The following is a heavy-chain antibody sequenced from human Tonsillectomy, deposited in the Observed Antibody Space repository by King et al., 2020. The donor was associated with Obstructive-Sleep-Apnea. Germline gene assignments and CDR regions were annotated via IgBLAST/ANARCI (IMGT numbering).Heavy chain of an antibody. D-gene: IGHD2-8*02. CDR3: AKDLGTEGFDY. Sequence: EVQLVESGGGFVQPGGSLRLSCAASGFTFNNYAMSWVRQAPGKGLEWVSAISGSGDNTYFADSVRGRFAISRDMSKNTVYLQMNSLRAQDTAVYYCAKDLGTEGFDYWGQGTLVTVSS. J-gene: IGHJ4*02. CDR1: GFTFNNYA. V-gene: IGHV3-23*04. CDR2: ISGSGDNT.